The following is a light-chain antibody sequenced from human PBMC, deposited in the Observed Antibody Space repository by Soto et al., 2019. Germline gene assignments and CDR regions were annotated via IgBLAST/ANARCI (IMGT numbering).Light chain of an antibody. Sequence: QSALTQPPSASWSPGQSVTISCTGTSSDVCNYVYVYWYQQRPGKAPRLMIYEVNKRPPGVPDRFSGSKSGNTASLTVSGLHAEDETDYYGSSYAGAKNFYVFGTGTKVTVL. V-gene: IGLV2-8*01. CDR3: SSYAGAKNFYV. CDR2: EVN. J-gene: IGLJ1*01. CDR1: SSDVCNYVY.